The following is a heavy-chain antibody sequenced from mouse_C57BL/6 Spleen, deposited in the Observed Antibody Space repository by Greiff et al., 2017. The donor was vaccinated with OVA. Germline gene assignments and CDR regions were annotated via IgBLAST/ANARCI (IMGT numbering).Heavy chain of an antibody. CDR1: GFSFNTYA. CDR2: IRSKSNNYAT. Sequence: EVQGVESGGGLVQPKGSLKLSCAASGFSFNTYAMNWVRQAPGKGLEWVARIRSKSNNYATYYADSVKDRFTISRDDSESMLYLEMNNLKTEDTAMYYCVRHALFAYWGQGTLVTVSA. J-gene: IGHJ3*01. V-gene: IGHV10-1*01. CDR3: VRHALFAY.